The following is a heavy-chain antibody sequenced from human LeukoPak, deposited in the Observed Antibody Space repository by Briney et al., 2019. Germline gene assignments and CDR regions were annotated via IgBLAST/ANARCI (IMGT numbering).Heavy chain of an antibody. Sequence: PGGSLRLSCAASGFTFSSYAMSWVRQAPGKGREWVSAISGSGGSTYYADSVKGRFTISRDNSKNTLYLQMNSLRAEDTAVYYCAKDLVWFGEGKLRDVWGKGTTVTVSS. CDR2: ISGSGGST. CDR1: GFTFSSYA. D-gene: IGHD3-10*01. V-gene: IGHV3-23*01. CDR3: AKDLVWFGEGKLRDV. J-gene: IGHJ6*04.